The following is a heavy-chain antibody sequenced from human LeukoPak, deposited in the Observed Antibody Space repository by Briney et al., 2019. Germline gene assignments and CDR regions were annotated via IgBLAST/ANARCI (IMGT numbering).Heavy chain of an antibody. D-gene: IGHD3-22*01. Sequence: PGGSLRLSCAASGFTFSSYAMSWVRQAPGKGLEWVSSISGGGGSTYHADSVKGRFTISRDNSKNTVYLQMNSLRAEDTALYYCAKGTYYYDSSGHFDYWGQGTLVTVSS. V-gene: IGHV3-23*01. J-gene: IGHJ4*02. CDR3: AKGTYYYDSSGHFDY. CDR2: ISGGGGST. CDR1: GFTFSSYA.